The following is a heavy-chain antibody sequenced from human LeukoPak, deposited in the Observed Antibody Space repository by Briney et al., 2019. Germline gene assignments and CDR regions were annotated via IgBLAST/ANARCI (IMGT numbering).Heavy chain of an antibody. V-gene: IGHV4-38-2*02. Sequence: PSETLSLTCTVSGGSISGYYWGWIRQPPGKGLEWVGNIYHSGSTYYNPSLKSRVTISVDTSKNQFSLKLSSVTAADTAVYYCARMGCSGGSCYSRWYYYMDVWGKGTTVTVSS. D-gene: IGHD2-15*01. CDR3: ARMGCSGGSCYSRWYYYMDV. J-gene: IGHJ6*03. CDR1: GGSISGYY. CDR2: IYHSGST.